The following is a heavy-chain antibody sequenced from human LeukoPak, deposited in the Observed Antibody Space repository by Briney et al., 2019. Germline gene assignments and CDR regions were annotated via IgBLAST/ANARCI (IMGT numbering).Heavy chain of an antibody. CDR1: GGSISSYY. D-gene: IGHD5-24*01. J-gene: IGHJ4*02. CDR2: IYYSGST. CDR3: ARRDGYKKYYFDY. Sequence: SETLSLTCTVSGGSISSYYWSWIRQPPGKGLEWIGYIYYSGSTNYNPSLKSRVTISVDTSKNQFSLKLSSVTAADTAVYYCARRDGYKKYYFDYGGQGTLVTVSS. V-gene: IGHV4-59*01.